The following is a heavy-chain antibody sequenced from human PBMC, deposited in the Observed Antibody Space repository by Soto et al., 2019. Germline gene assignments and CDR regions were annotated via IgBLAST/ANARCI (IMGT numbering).Heavy chain of an antibody. V-gene: IGHV1-8*01. CDR1: GYTFTSYD. J-gene: IGHJ6*02. Sequence: ASVKVSCKASGYTFTSYDINWVRQATGQGLEWMGWMNPNSGNTGYAQKFQGRVTMTRNTSISTACMELSSLRSEDTAVYYCARGLVYDFWSGPPHPADSGMDVWGQGTTVTVSS. D-gene: IGHD3-3*01. CDR2: MNPNSGNT. CDR3: ARGLVYDFWSGPPHPADSGMDV.